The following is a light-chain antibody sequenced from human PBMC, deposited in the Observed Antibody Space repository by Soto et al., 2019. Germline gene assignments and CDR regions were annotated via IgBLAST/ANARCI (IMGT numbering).Light chain of an antibody. V-gene: IGLV1-40*01. Sequence: QSVLTQAPSVSGAPGQRVTISGTGTSSNIGAGFGVHWYQQLPGTAPKLLIHGNNNRPSGVPDRFSGSKSGTSASLTIDGLQAEDEADYYCQSYDRSLSVVFGGGTKLTVL. CDR2: GNN. CDR3: QSYDRSLSVV. J-gene: IGLJ2*01. CDR1: SSNIGAGFG.